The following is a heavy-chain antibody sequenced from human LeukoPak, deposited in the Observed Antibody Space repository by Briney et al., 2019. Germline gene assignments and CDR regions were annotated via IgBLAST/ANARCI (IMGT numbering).Heavy chain of an antibody. CDR3: ARHLSGTTMSHYFDF. J-gene: IGHJ4*02. CDR1: GGSISSGSYY. V-gene: IGHV4-39*01. Sequence: PSETLFLTCTVSGGSISSGSYYCSWIRQPAGKGLEWIASIYSSGNTHSNPSLKSRVSISVDTSKNQVSLKLYSVTASDAAIYYCARHLSGTTMSHYFDFWGQGTLVTVSS. CDR2: IYSSGNT. D-gene: IGHD1-1*01.